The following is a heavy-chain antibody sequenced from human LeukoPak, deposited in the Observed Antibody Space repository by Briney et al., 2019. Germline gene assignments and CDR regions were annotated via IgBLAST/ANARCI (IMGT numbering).Heavy chain of an antibody. J-gene: IGHJ4*02. CDR2: IIPILGIA. CDR1: GGTFSSYA. V-gene: IGHV1-69*04. CDR3: ATSHGSGSYYKMSSFDY. D-gene: IGHD3-10*01. Sequence: SVKVSCKASGGTFSSYAISWVRQAPGQGLEWMGRIIPILGIAIYAQKFQGRVTMTEDTSTDTAYMELSSLRSEDTAVYYCATSHGSGSYYKMSSFDYWGQGTLVTVSS.